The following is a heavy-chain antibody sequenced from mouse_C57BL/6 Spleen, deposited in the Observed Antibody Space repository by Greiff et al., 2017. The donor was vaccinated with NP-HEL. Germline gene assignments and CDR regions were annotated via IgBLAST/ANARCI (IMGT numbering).Heavy chain of an antibody. D-gene: IGHD3-2*02. J-gene: IGHJ4*01. Sequence: QVQLKESGPGLVQPSQSLSITCTVSGFSLTSYGVHWVRQSPGKGLEWLGVIWRGGSTDYNAAFMSRLSITKDNSKSQVFFKMNSLQADDTAIYYCAKTPAQATDYYAMDYWGQGTSVTVSS. CDR1: GFSLTSYG. CDR2: IWRGGST. CDR3: AKTPAQATDYYAMDY. V-gene: IGHV2-5*01.